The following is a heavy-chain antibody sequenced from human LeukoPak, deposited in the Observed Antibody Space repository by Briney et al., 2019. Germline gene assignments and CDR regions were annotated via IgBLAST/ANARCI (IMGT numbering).Heavy chain of an antibody. CDR2: IIPILGIA. CDR3: ARSVTGRAFDI. Sequence: GGSLRLSCAASGFTFSSYAISWVRQAPGQGLEWMGRIIPILGIANYAQKFQGRVTITADKSTSTAYMELSSLRSEDTAVYYCARSVTGRAFDIWGQGTMVTVSS. V-gene: IGHV1-69*04. CDR1: GFTFSSYA. J-gene: IGHJ3*02. D-gene: IGHD1-14*01.